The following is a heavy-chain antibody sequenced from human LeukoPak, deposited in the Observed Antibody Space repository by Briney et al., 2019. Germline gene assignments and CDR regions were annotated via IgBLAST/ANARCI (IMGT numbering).Heavy chain of an antibody. Sequence: GGSLRLSCAASGFTFSSYSMNWVRQAPGKGLEWVSYISSSSSTIYYADSVKGRFTISRDNAKNSLYLQMNSLRAEDTAVYYCAKGPLIEVAGTTWDYWGQGTLVTVSS. D-gene: IGHD6-19*01. CDR3: AKGPLIEVAGTTWDY. CDR1: GFTFSSYS. CDR2: ISSSSSTI. J-gene: IGHJ4*02. V-gene: IGHV3-48*04.